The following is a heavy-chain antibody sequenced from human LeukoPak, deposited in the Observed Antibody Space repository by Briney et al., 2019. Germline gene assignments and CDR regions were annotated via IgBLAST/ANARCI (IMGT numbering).Heavy chain of an antibody. D-gene: IGHD1-26*01. J-gene: IGHJ4*02. CDR1: GGSISSGDYY. V-gene: IGHV4-30-4*08. CDR2: IYYSGST. Sequence: PSQTLSLTCTVSGGSISSGDYYWRWIRQPPGKGLEWIGYIYYSGSTYDNPSLKSRVTISVDTSKNQFSLKLSSVTAADTAVYYCARTKTSYLISSDYWGQGTLVTVS. CDR3: ARTKTSYLISSDY.